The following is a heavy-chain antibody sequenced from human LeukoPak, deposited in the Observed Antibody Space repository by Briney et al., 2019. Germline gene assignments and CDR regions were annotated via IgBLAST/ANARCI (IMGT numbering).Heavy chain of an antibody. CDR3: ASQYTYYDILTGSRADAFDT. D-gene: IGHD3-9*01. V-gene: IGHV1-8*01. J-gene: IGHJ3*02. CDR2: MNPNSGNT. Sequence: ASVKVSCKASGYTFTSYDINWVRQATGQGLEWMGWMNPNSGNTGYAQKFQGRVTMTRNTSISTAYMELSSLRSEDTAVYYCASQYTYYDILTGSRADAFDTWGQGTMVTVSS. CDR1: GYTFTSYD.